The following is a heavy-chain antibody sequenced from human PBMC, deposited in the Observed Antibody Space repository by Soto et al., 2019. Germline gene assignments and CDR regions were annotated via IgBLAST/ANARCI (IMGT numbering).Heavy chain of an antibody. CDR2: IWYDGSNK. CDR3: ARDEADSGSYSTWFDP. Sequence: QVQLVESGGGVVQPGRSLRLSCAASGFTFSSYGMHWVRQAPGKGLEWVAVIWYDGSNKYYADSVKGRFTISRDNSKNTLYLQMNSLRAEDTAVYYCARDEADSGSYSTWFDPWGQGTLVTVSS. J-gene: IGHJ5*02. V-gene: IGHV3-33*01. D-gene: IGHD1-26*01. CDR1: GFTFSSYG.